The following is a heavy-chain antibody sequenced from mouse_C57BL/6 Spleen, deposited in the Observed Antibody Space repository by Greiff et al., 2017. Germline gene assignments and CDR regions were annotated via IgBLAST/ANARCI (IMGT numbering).Heavy chain of an antibody. Sequence: QVQLQQPGAELVRPGSSVKLSCKASGYTFTSYWMDWVKQRPGQGLEWIGNIYPSDSETHYNQKFKDKATLTVDKSSSTAYMQLSSLTSEDSAVYYCAREYYGGSYRYFDVWGTGTTVTVSS. J-gene: IGHJ1*03. CDR2: IYPSDSET. CDR3: AREYYGGSYRYFDV. D-gene: IGHD1-1*01. V-gene: IGHV1-61*01. CDR1: GYTFTSYW.